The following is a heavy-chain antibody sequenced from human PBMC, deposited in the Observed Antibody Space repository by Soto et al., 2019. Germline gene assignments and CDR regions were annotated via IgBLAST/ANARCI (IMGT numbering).Heavy chain of an antibody. D-gene: IGHD5-12*01. CDR3: VREEGGGYDHRWFDP. CDR2: IFYSGST. CDR1: GGSISSGGLY. V-gene: IGHV4-31*03. J-gene: IGHJ5*02. Sequence: QVQLQESGPGLVKPSQTLSLTCTVSGGSISSGGLYWSWIRQHPGKGLEWIGYIFYSGSTYYNPSLKSRVSISVDTSQNQFSLTLSSVTAADTAVYYCVREEGGGYDHRWFDPWGQGTLVTVSS.